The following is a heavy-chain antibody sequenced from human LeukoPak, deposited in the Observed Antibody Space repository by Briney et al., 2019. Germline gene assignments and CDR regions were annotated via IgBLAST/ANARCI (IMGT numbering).Heavy chain of an antibody. J-gene: IGHJ6*03. D-gene: IGHD6-19*01. CDR3: ARGRSSRRYYYYYYMDV. CDR2: IYYSGST. CDR1: GGSISSYY. Sequence: SETLSLTCTVSGGSISSYYWSWIRQPPGKGLEWIGYIYYSGSTNYNPSLKSRVTISVDTSKNQFSLKLSSVTAADTAVYYCARGRSSRRYYYYYYMDVWGKGTTVTVSS. V-gene: IGHV4-59*12.